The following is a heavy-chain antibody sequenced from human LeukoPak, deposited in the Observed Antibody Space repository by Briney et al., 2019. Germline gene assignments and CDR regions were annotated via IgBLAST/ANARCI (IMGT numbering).Heavy chain of an antibody. V-gene: IGHV1-2*02. CDR1: GYTFTGYY. CDR3: ARDRGWELPSGGFDP. Sequence: ASVKVSCKASGYTFTGYYMHWVRQAPGQGLEWMGWINPNSGGTNYAQKFQGRVTMTRDTSISTAYMELSRLRSDDTAVYYCARDRGWELPSGGFDPWGQGTMVNVYS. D-gene: IGHD1-26*01. CDR2: INPNSGGT. J-gene: IGHJ5*02.